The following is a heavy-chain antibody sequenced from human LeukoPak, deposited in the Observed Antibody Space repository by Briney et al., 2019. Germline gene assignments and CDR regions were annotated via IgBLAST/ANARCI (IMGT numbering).Heavy chain of an antibody. D-gene: IGHD6-13*01. J-gene: IGHJ5*02. CDR2: ISGSASST. CDR1: GFTFSNYA. CDR3: ARRAAARPGNWFDP. Sequence: GGSLRLSCAASGFTFSNYAMSWVRQAPGKGLEWVSAISGSASSTYHADSVKGRFTISRDNAKNSLYLQMNSLRAEDTAVYYCARRAAARPGNWFDPWGQGTLVTVSS. V-gene: IGHV3-23*01.